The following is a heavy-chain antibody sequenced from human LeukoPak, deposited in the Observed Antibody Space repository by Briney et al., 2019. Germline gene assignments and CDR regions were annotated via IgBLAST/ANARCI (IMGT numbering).Heavy chain of an antibody. CDR2: IGGSGVST. D-gene: IGHD4-17*01. J-gene: IGHJ4*02. Sequence: GGSLRLSCAASGFTFNSYAMSWVRQAPGKGLEWVSGIGGSGVSTYYADSVKGRFTISRDNSKNTLYLQMNSLRAEDTAVYYCAKADYGDYVRFPDWGQGTLVTVSS. CDR1: GFTFNSYA. CDR3: AKADYGDYVRFPD. V-gene: IGHV3-23*01.